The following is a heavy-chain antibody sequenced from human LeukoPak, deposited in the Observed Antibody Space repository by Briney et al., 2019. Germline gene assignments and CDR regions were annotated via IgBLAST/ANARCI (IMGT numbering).Heavy chain of an antibody. J-gene: IGHJ6*03. CDR3: ARDPGRMVRGSRRGYDGNYYYMDV. Sequence: SETLSLTCTVSGGSISSGSYCGSWIRQPAGKGLEWIGHIYTSGSTNYHPSLTSRVTMSVDTSKTQFSLQLTSVTAADTAVYYCARDPGRMVRGSRRGYDGNYYYMDVWGKGTTVTISS. CDR2: IYTSGST. D-gene: IGHD3-10*01. V-gene: IGHV4-61*09. CDR1: GGSISSGSYC.